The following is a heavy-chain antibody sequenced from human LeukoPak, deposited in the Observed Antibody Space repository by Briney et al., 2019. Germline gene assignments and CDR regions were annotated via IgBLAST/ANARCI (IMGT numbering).Heavy chain of an antibody. CDR3: ARGLRVVVPAAFYYFDY. D-gene: IGHD2-2*01. V-gene: IGHV1-8*01. CDR1: GYTFTSYD. CDR2: MNPNSGNT. J-gene: IGHJ4*02. Sequence: GASVKVSCKASGYTFTSYDINWVRQATRQGLEWMGWMNPNSGNTGYAQKFQGRVTMTRNTSISTAYMELSSLRSEDTAVYYCARGLRVVVPAAFYYFDYWGQGTLVTVSS.